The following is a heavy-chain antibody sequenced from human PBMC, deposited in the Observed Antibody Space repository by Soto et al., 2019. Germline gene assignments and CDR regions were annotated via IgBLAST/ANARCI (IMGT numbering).Heavy chain of an antibody. CDR3: AMVDVYVTPSPQDV. J-gene: IGHJ6*02. D-gene: IGHD3-16*01. CDR2: INTYNGNT. CDR1: GYTFTRYG. Sequence: QVQLVQSGAEVKNPGASVKVSCKASGYTFTRYGIGWARQAPGQGLEWMGWINTYNGNTNYAQNVQGRVTLTTDTATSTANMGPRSMGSNDTAIYYCAMVDVYVTPSPQDVWGQGTTVIVSS. V-gene: IGHV1-18*01.